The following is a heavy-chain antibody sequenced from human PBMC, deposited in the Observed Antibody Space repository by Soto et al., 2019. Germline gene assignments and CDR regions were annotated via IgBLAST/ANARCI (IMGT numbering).Heavy chain of an antibody. CDR1: GFTFSSYG. CDR3: ARDRQGTWLLQIRYGMDV. J-gene: IGHJ6*02. V-gene: IGHV3-33*01. CDR2: IWYEGSNK. Sequence: QVQLVESGGGVVQPGRSLRRSCAASGFTFSSYGMHWVRQAPGKGLEWVAVIWYEGSNKYYADSVKGRFTISSDNSKNTLYLQMNSLRAEDTAVYYCARDRQGTWLLQIRYGMDVWGQGTTVTVSS. D-gene: IGHD3-22*01.